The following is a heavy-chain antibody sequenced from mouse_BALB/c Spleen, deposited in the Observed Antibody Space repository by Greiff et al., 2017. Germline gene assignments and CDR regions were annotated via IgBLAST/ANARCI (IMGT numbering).Heavy chain of an antibody. Sequence: VQLQQSGPELVKPGASVRISCKASGYTFTSYYIHWVKQRPGQGLEWIGWIYPGNVNTKYNEKFKGKATLTADKSSSTAYMQLSSLTSEDSAVYFCARLGSSYLYYAMDYWGQGTSVTVSS. V-gene: IGHV1S56*01. CDR2: IYPGNVNT. CDR1: GYTFTSYY. J-gene: IGHJ4*01. CDR3: ARLGSSYLYYAMDY. D-gene: IGHD1-1*01.